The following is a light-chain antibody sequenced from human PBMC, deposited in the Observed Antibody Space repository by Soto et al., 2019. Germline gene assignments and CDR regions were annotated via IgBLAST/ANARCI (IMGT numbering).Light chain of an antibody. J-gene: IGLJ3*02. CDR2: HDR. Sequence: SYELTQPPSVSVAPGQTATITCGGTNIGTKSVHWYQQKPGQAPVLVVFHDRDRPSGIPDRFSGSHSGNTATLNISRVEAGDEADYYCQVWDDNSDHTGVFGVGTQLTVL. V-gene: IGLV3-21*02. CDR3: QVWDDNSDHTGV. CDR1: NIGTKS.